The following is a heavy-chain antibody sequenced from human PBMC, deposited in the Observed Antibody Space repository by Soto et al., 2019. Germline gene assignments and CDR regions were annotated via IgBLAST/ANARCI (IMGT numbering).Heavy chain of an antibody. D-gene: IGHD1-7*01. J-gene: IGHJ4*02. V-gene: IGHV5-51*01. CDR3: ARKEVTGTIGYFDY. CDR1: GYIFTTYW. CDR2: IYPGDSDT. Sequence: GESLKISCKVSGYIFTTYWIGWVRQMPGKGLEWMGVIYPGDSDTIYSPSFQGQVTISADKSISAAYLQWSSLKASDTAMYYCARKEVTGTIGYFDYWGQGTLVTVSS.